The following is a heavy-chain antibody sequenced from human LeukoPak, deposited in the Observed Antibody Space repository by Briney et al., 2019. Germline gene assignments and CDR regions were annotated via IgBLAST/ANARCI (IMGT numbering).Heavy chain of an antibody. Sequence: PGGSLRLSCAASGFTFSSYWMHWVRQGPGEGLVWVSRINSDGSRTNYADSVKGRFTISRDNAKNTLYLQMNSLRAEDTAVYYCARDLRTPSDTNIAIDYWGQGTLVTVSS. V-gene: IGHV3-74*01. CDR3: ARDLRTPSDTNIAIDY. CDR2: INSDGSRT. J-gene: IGHJ4*02. CDR1: GFTFSSYW. D-gene: IGHD4-23*01.